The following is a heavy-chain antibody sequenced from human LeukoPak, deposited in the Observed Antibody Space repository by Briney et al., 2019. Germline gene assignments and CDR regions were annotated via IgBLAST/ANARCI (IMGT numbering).Heavy chain of an antibody. J-gene: IGHJ4*02. Sequence: SETLSLTCTVSGGSISSYYWSWIRQPPGKGLEWIGYIYYSGSTNYNPSLKSRVTISVDTSKNQFSLKLSSVTAADTAVYYCARVRGRIAARPHFDYWGQGTLVTVSS. D-gene: IGHD6-6*01. CDR1: GGSISSYY. CDR2: IYYSGST. V-gene: IGHV4-59*01. CDR3: ARVRGRIAARPHFDY.